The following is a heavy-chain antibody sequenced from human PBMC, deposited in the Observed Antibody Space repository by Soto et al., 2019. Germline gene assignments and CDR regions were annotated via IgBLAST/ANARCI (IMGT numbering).Heavy chain of an antibody. V-gene: IGHV3-7*01. CDR1: GFTFSDYW. D-gene: IGHD1-26*01. J-gene: IGHJ4*02. CDR2: IKQDGSEK. Sequence: VQLVESGGGLVQPGGSLRLSCAASGFTFSDYWMSWVRQAPGKGLEWVANIKQDGSEKYYVDSVKGRFTISRDNAKNSLFLQVNSLRAEDTAVYFCARGREDYWGQGTLVTVSS. CDR3: ARGREDY.